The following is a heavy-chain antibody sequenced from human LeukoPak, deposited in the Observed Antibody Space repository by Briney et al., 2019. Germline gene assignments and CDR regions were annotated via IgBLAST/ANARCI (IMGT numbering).Heavy chain of an antibody. CDR1: GGSFSGYY. J-gene: IGHJ6*03. CDR3: ARGESRSSALYYYYYYMDV. Sequence: SETLSLTCAVYGGSFSGYYWSWIRQPPGKGLEWIGEINQSGSTNYNPSLKSRVTISVDTSKNQSSLNLSSVTAADTAMYYCARGESRSSALYYYYYYMDVWGKGTTVTVSS. V-gene: IGHV4-34*01. D-gene: IGHD6-6*01. CDR2: INQSGST.